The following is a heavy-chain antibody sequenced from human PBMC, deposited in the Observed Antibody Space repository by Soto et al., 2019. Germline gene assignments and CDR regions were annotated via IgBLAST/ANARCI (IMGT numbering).Heavy chain of an antibody. CDR1: GFSLSTSGVG. Sequence: SGPTLVNPTQTLTLTCTFSGFSLSTSGVGVGWIRQPPGKALEWLALIYWDDDKRYSPSLKSRLTITKDPSKNQVVLTMTNMDPVDTATYYCAHMGGGHSSGWHDTLFDYWGQGTLVTVSS. D-gene: IGHD6-19*01. V-gene: IGHV2-5*02. CDR3: AHMGGGHSSGWHDTLFDY. J-gene: IGHJ4*02. CDR2: IYWDDDK.